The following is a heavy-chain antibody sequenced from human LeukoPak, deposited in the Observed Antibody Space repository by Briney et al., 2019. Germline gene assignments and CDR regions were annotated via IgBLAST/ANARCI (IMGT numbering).Heavy chain of an antibody. Sequence: GASVKVSCKVSGYTLTELSMHWVRQAPGKGLEWMGGFDPEDGETIYAQKFQGRVTMTEDTSTDTAYMELSSLRSEDTAVYYCATDLVYYYDSSGYYSYWGQGTLVTVSS. CDR1: GYTLTELS. CDR2: FDPEDGET. V-gene: IGHV1-24*01. J-gene: IGHJ4*02. D-gene: IGHD3-22*01. CDR3: ATDLVYYYDSSGYYSY.